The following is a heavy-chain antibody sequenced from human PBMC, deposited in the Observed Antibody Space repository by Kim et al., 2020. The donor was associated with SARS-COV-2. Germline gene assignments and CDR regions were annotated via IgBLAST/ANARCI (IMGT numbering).Heavy chain of an antibody. CDR3: AKRVSIAAFTGYGMDV. CDR2: ISGSGGST. J-gene: IGHJ6*02. Sequence: GGSPRLSCAASGFTFSSYAMSWVRQAPGKGLEWVSAISGSGGSTYYADSVKGRFTISRDNSKNTLYLQMNSLRAEDTAVYYCAKRVSIAAFTGYGMDVWGQGTTVTVSS. D-gene: IGHD6-6*01. CDR1: GFTFSSYA. V-gene: IGHV3-23*01.